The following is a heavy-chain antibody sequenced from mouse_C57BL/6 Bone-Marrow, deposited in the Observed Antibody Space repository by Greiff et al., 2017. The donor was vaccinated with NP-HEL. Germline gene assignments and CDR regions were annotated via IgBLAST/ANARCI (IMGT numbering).Heavy chain of an antibody. J-gene: IGHJ3*01. CDR2: IYPRDGST. V-gene: IGHV1-78*01. CDR1: GYTFTDRT. Sequence: VQLQQSDAELVKPGASVKISCKVSGYTFTDRTIHWMKQRPEQGLEWIGYIYPRDGSTKYNEKFKGKATLTADKSSSTAYMQLNSLTSEDSAVYFCAREEDYYSNYGPFAYWGQGTLVTVSA. D-gene: IGHD2-5*01. CDR3: AREEDYYSNYGPFAY.